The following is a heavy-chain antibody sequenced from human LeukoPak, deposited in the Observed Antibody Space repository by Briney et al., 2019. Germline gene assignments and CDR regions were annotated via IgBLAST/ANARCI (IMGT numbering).Heavy chain of an antibody. J-gene: IGHJ4*02. CDR1: GFTFSSYA. D-gene: IGHD3-10*01. CDR2: ISYDGSNK. Sequence: PGGSLRLSCAASGFTFSSYAMHWVRQAPGKGLEWVAVISYDGSNKYYADSVKGRFTISRDNSKNSVFLQMNGLRAEDTAVYYCARESYHYGSGSYPLDYWGQGTLVTVSS. V-gene: IGHV3-30-3*01. CDR3: ARESYHYGSGSYPLDY.